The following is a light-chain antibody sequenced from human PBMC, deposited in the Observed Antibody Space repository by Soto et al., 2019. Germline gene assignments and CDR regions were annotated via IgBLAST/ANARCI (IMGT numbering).Light chain of an antibody. V-gene: IGLV4-69*01. CDR3: QTWATGIQV. J-gene: IGLJ2*01. Sequence: QLVLTQSTSASASLGASVKLTCTLSSGHNTYSIAWHQQQPEKGPRFLMKLKSDGSHSRGDGIPDRFSGSSSGAERYLTISSLQSEDEADYYCQTWATGIQVFGGGTKLTVL. CDR2: LKSDGSH. CDR1: SGHNTYS.